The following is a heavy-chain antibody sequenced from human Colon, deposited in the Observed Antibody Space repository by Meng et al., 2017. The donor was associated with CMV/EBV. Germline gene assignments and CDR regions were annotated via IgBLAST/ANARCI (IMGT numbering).Heavy chain of an antibody. J-gene: IGHJ4*02. Sequence: GESLKISCAASGFALSTYAMNWVRQTPGKGLEWVSLISDTSEYIYYADSVKGRFTISRDNAKNSLYLQMSSLSVEDTAIYYCVRDPDRDHFGSGRCLDFWGQGTQVTVSS. CDR1: GFALSTYA. CDR3: VRDPDRDHFGSGRCLDF. V-gene: IGHV3-21*01. D-gene: IGHD3-10*01. CDR2: ISDTSEYI.